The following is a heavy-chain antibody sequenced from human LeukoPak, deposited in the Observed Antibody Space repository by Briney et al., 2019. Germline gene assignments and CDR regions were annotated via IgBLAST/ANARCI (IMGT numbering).Heavy chain of an antibody. J-gene: IGHJ6*03. CDR3: ARDTVGDYYYYYMDV. D-gene: IGHD1-26*01. CDR1: GGSISSYY. V-gene: IGHV4-59*01. CDR2: IYYSGST. Sequence: PSETLSLTCTVSGGSISSYYWSWIRQPPGKGLEWIGYIYYSGSTNYNPSLKSRVTISVDTSKNQFSLKLSSVTAADTAVYYCARDTVGDYYYYYMDVWGKGTTVTVSS.